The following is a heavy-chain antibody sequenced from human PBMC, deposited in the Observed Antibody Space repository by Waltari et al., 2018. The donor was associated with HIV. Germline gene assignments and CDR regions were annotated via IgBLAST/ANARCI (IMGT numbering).Heavy chain of an antibody. CDR1: GYTLTAHG. V-gene: IGHV7-4-1*02. CDR3: ARMGHAGHGTFDS. Sequence: HVQLMQSGSELKKPGASVKVSCKAFGYTLTAHGMSWVRQAPGQGLEWMGWINTSTGYASYARYFRGRFVFSVDTSVYTAYLQINNVKPEDTAVYYCARMGHAGHGTFDSGGQGTLVSVSS. CDR2: INTSTGYA. J-gene: IGHJ4*02. D-gene: IGHD6-13*01.